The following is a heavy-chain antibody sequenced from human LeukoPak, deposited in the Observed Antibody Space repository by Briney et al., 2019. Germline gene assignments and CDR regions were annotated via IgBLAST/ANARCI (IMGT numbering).Heavy chain of an antibody. D-gene: IGHD3-10*01. J-gene: IGHJ5*02. CDR3: AGMVVRGVIYPSKWFDP. Sequence: GASVKVSCKASGGTFSSYAISWVRQAPGQGLEWMGGIIPIFGTANYAQKFQGRVTITADESTSTASMELSSLRSEDTAVYYCAGMVVRGVIYPSKWFDPWGQGTLVTVSS. V-gene: IGHV1-69*13. CDR1: GGTFSSYA. CDR2: IIPIFGTA.